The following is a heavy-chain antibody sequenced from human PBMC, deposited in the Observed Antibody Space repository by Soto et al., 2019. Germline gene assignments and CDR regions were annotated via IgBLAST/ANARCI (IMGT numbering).Heavy chain of an antibody. D-gene: IGHD5-12*01. CDR2: TYYRSEWFT. Sequence: QTLSLTCAISGYSVSSNSAAWNLIGQSPSRGLEWLGRTYYRSEWFTDYAVSVKSRIIINPDTSKNQFSLQLNSVTPVDTAVYYCARSIGGFFDFWGQGTLVTVSS. CDR1: GYSVSSNSAA. V-gene: IGHV6-1*01. CDR3: ARSIGGFFDF. J-gene: IGHJ4*02.